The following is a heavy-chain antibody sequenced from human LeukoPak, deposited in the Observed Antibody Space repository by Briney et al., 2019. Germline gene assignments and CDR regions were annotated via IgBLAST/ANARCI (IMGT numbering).Heavy chain of an antibody. Sequence: SETLSLTCTVSGGSISGFYWSWIRQPAGKGVEWIGRNLTSQRHPNPPLKSRVTMSIDTSTNQFSLRLSSVTAADTAVYYCVANFDGLVYWGRGTLLSVSS. CDR2: NLTSQR. CDR1: GGSISGFY. CDR3: VANFDGLVY. J-gene: IGHJ4*02. V-gene: IGHV4-4*07. D-gene: IGHD6-19*01.